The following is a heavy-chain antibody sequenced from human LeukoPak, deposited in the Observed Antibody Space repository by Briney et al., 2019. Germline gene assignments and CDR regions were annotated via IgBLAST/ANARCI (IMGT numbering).Heavy chain of an antibody. CDR3: ARDRPYYYGSGRGYYFDY. CDR2: INQSGST. V-gene: IGHV4-34*01. CDR1: GGSFSGYY. J-gene: IGHJ4*02. Sequence: SETLSLTCAVYGGSFSGYYWSWIRQPPGKGLEWIGEINQSGSTNYNPSLKSRVTISVDTSKNQFSLKMSSVTAAYTAVYYCARDRPYYYGSGRGYYFDYWGQGTLVTVAS. D-gene: IGHD3-10*01.